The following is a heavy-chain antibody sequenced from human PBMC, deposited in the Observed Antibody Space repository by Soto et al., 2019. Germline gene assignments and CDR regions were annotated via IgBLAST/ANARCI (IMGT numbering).Heavy chain of an antibody. Sequence: QAQLVQSAAEVKKPGASVKVSCKASGYTLTNYAISWVRQAPGQGPEWMGWINTYNGNSNYAQKFQGRVTMTTATSTNTAYMELRSLTSDDTAVYYCARDCTGGSCFCIYWGQGTLVTVSS. V-gene: IGHV1-18*01. J-gene: IGHJ4*02. CDR2: INTYNGNS. D-gene: IGHD2-15*01. CDR1: GYTLTNYA. CDR3: ARDCTGGSCFCIY.